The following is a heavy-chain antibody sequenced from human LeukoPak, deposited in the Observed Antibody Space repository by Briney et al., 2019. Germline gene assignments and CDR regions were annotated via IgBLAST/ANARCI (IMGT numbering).Heavy chain of an antibody. CDR1: GFTFSSYG. CDR2: IRYDGSNK. Sequence: GGSLRLSCAASGFTFSSYGMHWVRQAPGKGLEWVAFIRYDGSNKYYADSVKGRFTISRDNSKNTLYLQMNSLRAEDTAVYYCAKAGSSSGYYFDYWGQGTLVTVSS. CDR3: AKAGSSSGYYFDY. J-gene: IGHJ4*02. D-gene: IGHD6-6*01. V-gene: IGHV3-30*02.